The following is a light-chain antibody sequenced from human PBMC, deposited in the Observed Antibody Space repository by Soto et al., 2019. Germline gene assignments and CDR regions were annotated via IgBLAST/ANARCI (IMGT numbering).Light chain of an antibody. V-gene: IGKV1-5*03. CDR1: QSVSSW. CDR3: QQYKTYWT. Sequence: DIQMTQSPPTLSASGGDRVTITCRASQSVSSWLAWFQQKPGKAPKLLIYKASNLQSGVSSRFSGGGSGTEFTLTISSLQPDDFATYYCQQYKTYWTLGPGTKVDIK. CDR2: KAS. J-gene: IGKJ1*01.